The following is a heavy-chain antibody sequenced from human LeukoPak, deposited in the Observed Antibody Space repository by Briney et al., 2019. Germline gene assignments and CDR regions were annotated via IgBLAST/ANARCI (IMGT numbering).Heavy chain of an antibody. J-gene: IGHJ4*02. CDR1: GGSISSYY. Sequence: PSETLSPTCSVSGGSISSYYWSWIRQPPGKGLEWIGYIYYSGSTNYNPSLKSRATISVDTSKNQFSLKLSSVTAADTAVYYCARENYDSSYFDYWGQGTLVTVSS. D-gene: IGHD3-22*01. V-gene: IGHV4-59*01. CDR3: ARENYDSSYFDY. CDR2: IYYSGST.